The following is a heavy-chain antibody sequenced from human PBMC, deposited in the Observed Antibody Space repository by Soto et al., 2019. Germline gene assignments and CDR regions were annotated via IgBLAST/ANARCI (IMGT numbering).Heavy chain of an antibody. CDR3: ARDLAAGDF. CDR2: INPNGGST. Sequence: QVQLVQSGAEVKKPGASVKVSCKASGYIFINYYIHWVRQAPGQGLEWLGIINPNGGSTNYAQKFRGRFTLARDTSTSTVYMDLSSLRSEDTAMYYCARDLAAGDFWGQGTLVTVSS. D-gene: IGHD6-13*01. V-gene: IGHV1-46*01. J-gene: IGHJ4*02. CDR1: GYIFINYY.